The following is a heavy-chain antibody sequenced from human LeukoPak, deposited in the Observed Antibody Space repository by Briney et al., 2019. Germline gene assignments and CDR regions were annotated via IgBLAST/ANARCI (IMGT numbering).Heavy chain of an antibody. V-gene: IGHV3-21*01. D-gene: IGHD3-10*02. CDR3: ARGTMFPYYFDY. J-gene: IGHJ4*02. CDR1: GFKFSSYN. Sequence: GGSLRLSCAASGFKFSSYNMKWVRQAPGKGLEWVSFISSSSYIYYADSLKGRFTISRDNAKNSLYLQMNSLRAEDTAVYYCARGTMFPYYFDYWGQGTLVTVSS. CDR2: ISSSSYI.